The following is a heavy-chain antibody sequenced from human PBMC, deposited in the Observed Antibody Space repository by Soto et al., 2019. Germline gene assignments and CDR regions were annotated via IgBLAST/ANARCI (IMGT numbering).Heavy chain of an antibody. V-gene: IGHV3-30-3*01. Sequence: GGSLRLSCAASGFTFSSYAMHWVRQAPGKGLEWVAVISYDGSNKYYADSVKGRFTISRDNSKNTLYLQMNGLRAEDTAVYYCARDVWSGVTRGSHFQHWGQGTLVTVSS. CDR1: GFTFSSYA. CDR3: ARDVWSGVTRGSHFQH. J-gene: IGHJ1*01. CDR2: ISYDGSNK. D-gene: IGHD3-3*01.